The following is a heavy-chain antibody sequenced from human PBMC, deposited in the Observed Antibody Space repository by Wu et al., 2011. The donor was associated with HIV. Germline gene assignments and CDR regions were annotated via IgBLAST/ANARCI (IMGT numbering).Heavy chain of an antibody. V-gene: IGHV1-69*11. CDR1: GGTFSSYA. CDR3: ATSWEGLDS. Sequence: VQLVQSGAEVKKPGSSVKVSCKASGGTFSSYAIFWVRQAPGQGLDWMGRIIPLLGTSTPAQRLQDRVTLTADESTSTAFLELTDLTSEDTAIYYCATSWEGLDSWGQGTLVAVSS. J-gene: IGHJ4*02. CDR2: IIPLLGTS. D-gene: IGHD1-26*01.